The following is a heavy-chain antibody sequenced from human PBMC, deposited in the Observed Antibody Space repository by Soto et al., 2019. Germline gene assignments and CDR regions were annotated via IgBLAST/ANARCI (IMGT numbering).Heavy chain of an antibody. CDR2: ISAYSVNT. Sequence: ASVKVSCKASGYTFTSYGISWVRQAPGQGLEWMGWISAYSVNTNYAQKLQGRVTMTTDTSTSTVYMELKSLTSEDTAVYYCARDQSWHDLVWCFDPWGQGTLVTVSS. CDR3: ARDQSWHDLVWCFDP. D-gene: IGHD1-1*01. V-gene: IGHV1-18*01. J-gene: IGHJ5*02. CDR1: GYTFTSYG.